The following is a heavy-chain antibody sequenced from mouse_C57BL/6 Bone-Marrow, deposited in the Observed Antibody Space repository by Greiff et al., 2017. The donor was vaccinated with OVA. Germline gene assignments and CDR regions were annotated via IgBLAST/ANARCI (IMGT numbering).Heavy chain of an antibody. CDR1: GYTFTSYW. J-gene: IGHJ3*01. CDR3: ARRQRRLFAY. V-gene: IGHV1-55*01. CDR2: IYPGSGST. Sequence: QVQLQQPGAELVKPGASVKMSCKASGYTFTSYWITWVKQRPGQGLEWIGDIYPGSGSTNYNEKFKSKATLTVYTSSSTAYMQLSSLTSEDSAVYYCARRQRRLFAYWGQGTLVTVSA. D-gene: IGHD3-2*02.